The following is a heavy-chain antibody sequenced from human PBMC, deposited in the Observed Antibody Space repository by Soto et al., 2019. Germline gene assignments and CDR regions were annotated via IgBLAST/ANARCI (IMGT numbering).Heavy chain of an antibody. J-gene: IGHJ4*01. V-gene: IGHV4-59*01. Sequence: SVLLSDTRSVWSGCSCSYYWHWIRQPPGKGLEWIGYFFYSGSTNYNPSLKSRVTISVDTSKNQFSLKLNSVTAADTAVYYCARGAYPSIAYWGQGTLVTVSS. CDR1: SGCSCSYY. CDR3: ARGAYPSIAY. CDR2: FFYSGST.